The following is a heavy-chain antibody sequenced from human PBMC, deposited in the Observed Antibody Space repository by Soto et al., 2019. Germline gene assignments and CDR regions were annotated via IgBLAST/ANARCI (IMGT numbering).Heavy chain of an antibody. Sequence: EVQLVESGGGLVQSGGSLRLSCAASGFTFSSHWMSWVRQAPGKGLEWVANIKHDGSEKYYVDSVKGRFTISRDNAKNSLYLQMNSLRAEDTAVYYCARSVAAPGDYWGQGTLVTVSS. D-gene: IGHD2-15*01. CDR3: ARSVAAPGDY. CDR1: GFTFSSHW. CDR2: IKHDGSEK. J-gene: IGHJ4*02. V-gene: IGHV3-7*01.